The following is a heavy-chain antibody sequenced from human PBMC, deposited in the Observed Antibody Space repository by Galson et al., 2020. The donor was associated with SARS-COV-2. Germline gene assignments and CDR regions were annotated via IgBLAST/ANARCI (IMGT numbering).Heavy chain of an antibody. CDR3: ARTYHRGTRSSSTWFDP. Sequence: SGPTLVKPTQTLTLTCTFSGFSLSTSEMCVSWIRQPPGKALEWLARIDWDDDKHYSTSLKTRLTISKDTSKNQVVLTMTNMDPVDTATYYCARTYHRGTRSSSTWFDPWGQGTLVTVSS. D-gene: IGHD6-6*01. CDR1: GFSLSTSEMC. J-gene: IGHJ5*02. V-gene: IGHV2-70*11. CDR2: IDWDDDK.